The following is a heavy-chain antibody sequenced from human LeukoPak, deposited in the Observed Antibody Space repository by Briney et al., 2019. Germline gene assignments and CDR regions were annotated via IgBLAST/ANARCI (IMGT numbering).Heavy chain of an antibody. CDR1: GGSISSSSYY. D-gene: IGHD1-26*01. CDR2: IYYSGST. Sequence: SETLSLTCTVSGGSISSSSYYWGWTRQPPGTGLEWIGSIYYSGSTYYNPSLKSRVTISVDTSKNQFSLKLSSVTAADTAVYYCARSYAVDDAFDIWGQGTMVTVSS. J-gene: IGHJ3*02. V-gene: IGHV4-39*01. CDR3: ARSYAVDDAFDI.